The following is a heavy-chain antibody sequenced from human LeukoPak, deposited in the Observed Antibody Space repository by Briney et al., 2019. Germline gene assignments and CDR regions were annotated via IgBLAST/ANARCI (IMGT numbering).Heavy chain of an antibody. J-gene: IGHJ6*03. CDR1: GYTFTGYY. Sequence: ASVKVSCKASGYTFTGYYMHWVRQAPGQGLEWMGWINPNSGGTNYAQKFQGRVTMTRDTSISTAYMELSRLRSEDTAAYYCARVKYYDILTGYPSRGYYYYYYMDVWGKGTTVTISS. D-gene: IGHD3-9*01. CDR2: INPNSGGT. V-gene: IGHV1-2*02. CDR3: ARVKYYDILTGYPSRGYYYYYYMDV.